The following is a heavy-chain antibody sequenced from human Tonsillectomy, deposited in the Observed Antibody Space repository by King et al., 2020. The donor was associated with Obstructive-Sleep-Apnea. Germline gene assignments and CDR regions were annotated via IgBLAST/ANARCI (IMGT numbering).Heavy chain of an antibody. J-gene: IGHJ3*02. V-gene: IGHV4-59*01. D-gene: IGHD3-10*01. CDR3: ARRPMGAFDI. Sequence: VQLQESGPGLVKPSETLSLTCTVSGGSISSYYWSWIRQPPGKGLEWIGYIYHSGSTNYNPSLKSRVTMSVDTSKNQFSLKLSSLTAADTAVYYCARRPMGAFDIWGQGTMVTVSS. CDR1: GGSISSYY. CDR2: IYHSGST.